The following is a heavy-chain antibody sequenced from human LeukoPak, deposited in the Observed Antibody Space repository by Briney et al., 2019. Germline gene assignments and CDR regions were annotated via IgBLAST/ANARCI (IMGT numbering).Heavy chain of an antibody. CDR3: ARVELWLSKHAFDI. Sequence: GASVKVSCKASGYTFTSYAMHWVRQAPGQRLEWMGWINAGNGNTKYSQKFQGRVTITRDTSISTAYMELSRLRSDDTAVYYCARVELWLSKHAFDIWGQGTMVTVSS. CDR2: INAGNGNT. J-gene: IGHJ3*02. V-gene: IGHV1-3*01. D-gene: IGHD5-18*01. CDR1: GYTFTSYA.